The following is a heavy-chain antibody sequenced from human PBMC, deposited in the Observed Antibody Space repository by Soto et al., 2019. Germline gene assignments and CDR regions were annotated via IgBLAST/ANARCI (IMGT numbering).Heavy chain of an antibody. CDR3: ASLGPDYDSSGDYYYYGMDV. CDR2: IYYSGST. D-gene: IGHD3-22*01. Sequence: PSETLSLTCTVSGGSISSSSYYWGWIRQPPGKGLEWIGSIYYSGSTYYNPSLKSRVTIFVDTSKNQFSLKLISVTAADTAVYYCASLGPDYDSSGDYYYYGMDVWGQGTTVTVSS. CDR1: GGSISSSSYY. V-gene: IGHV4-39*01. J-gene: IGHJ6*02.